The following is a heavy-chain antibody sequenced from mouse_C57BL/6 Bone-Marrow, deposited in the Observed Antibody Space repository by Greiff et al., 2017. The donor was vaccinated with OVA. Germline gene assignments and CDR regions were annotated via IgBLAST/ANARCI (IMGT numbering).Heavy chain of an antibody. CDR2: INYDGSST. J-gene: IGHJ4*01. CDR3: AREGGRGYYAMDY. D-gene: IGHD1-1*02. V-gene: IGHV5-16*01. CDR1: GFTFSDYY. Sequence: EVHLVESEGGLVQPGSSMKLSCTASGFTFSDYYMAWVRQVPEKGLEWVANINYDGSSTYYLDSLKSRFIISRDNAKNILYLQMSSLKSEDTATYYCAREGGRGYYAMDYWGQGTSVTVSS.